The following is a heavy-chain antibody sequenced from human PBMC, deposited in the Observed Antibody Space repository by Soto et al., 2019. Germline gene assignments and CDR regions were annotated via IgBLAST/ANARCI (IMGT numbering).Heavy chain of an antibody. J-gene: IGHJ5*01. D-gene: IGHD2-15*01. CDR2: IYKSATT. V-gene: IGHV4-30-4*01. Sequence: SETLSLTCSVSGDSISTVDYFWVWIRQPPGQALEYIGYIYKSATTYYNSSFESRVAISLDTSKSQFSLNVTSVTAADTAVYFCARGRYCLTGRCFPNWFDSWGQGTLVTVSS. CDR1: GDSISTVDYF. CDR3: ARGRYCLTGRCFPNWFDS.